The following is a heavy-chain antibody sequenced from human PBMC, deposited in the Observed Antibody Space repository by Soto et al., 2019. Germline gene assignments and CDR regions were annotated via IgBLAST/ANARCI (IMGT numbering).Heavy chain of an antibody. D-gene: IGHD3-3*01. J-gene: IGHJ6*02. V-gene: IGHV1-8*01. CDR1: GYSFTTYD. Sequence: VQLVQSGAEVKKPGASVKVSCKASGYSFTTYDIYWVRQGTGQGLEWMGWMNPTSGHTGYAQKFQGRVTMTRDTSISAAYMELSSLRSDDTAVYYCARGHYDLWSKYYGMDVWGQGTTVTVSS. CDR3: ARGHYDLWSKYYGMDV. CDR2: MNPTSGHT.